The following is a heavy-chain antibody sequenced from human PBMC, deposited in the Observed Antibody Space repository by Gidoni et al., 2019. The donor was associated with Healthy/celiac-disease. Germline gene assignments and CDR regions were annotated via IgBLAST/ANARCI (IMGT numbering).Heavy chain of an antibody. CDR1: GVTISRYA. J-gene: IGHJ4*02. CDR2: ISYDVSKK. V-gene: IGHV3-30-3*01. D-gene: IGHD3-22*01. Sequence: QVQLVESGGGVVPPGGSLRLSCAASGVTISRYALHWVRQAPGKGLEWCAVISYDVSKKYYADSVKCRFTISRDNSKNTLYLQMNSLRAEDTAVYYCTRGKYYYDSSGYYYGSGYYFDYWGQGTLVTVSS. CDR3: TRGKYYYDSSGYYYGSGYYFDY.